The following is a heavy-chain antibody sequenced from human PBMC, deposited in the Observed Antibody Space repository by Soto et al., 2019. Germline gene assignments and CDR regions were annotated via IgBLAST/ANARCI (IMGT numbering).Heavy chain of an antibody. V-gene: IGHV3-21*01. CDR2: ISSSSSYI. CDR3: ARDTYFYGSGSYGP. J-gene: IGHJ5*02. Sequence: EVQLVESGGGLVKPGGSLRLSCAASGFTFSSYSMNWVRQAPGKGLEWVSSISSSSSYIYYADSVKGRFTISRDNAKSSLYLQMNSLGAEDTAVYYCARDTYFYGSGSYGPWGQGTLVTVSS. CDR1: GFTFSSYS. D-gene: IGHD3-10*01.